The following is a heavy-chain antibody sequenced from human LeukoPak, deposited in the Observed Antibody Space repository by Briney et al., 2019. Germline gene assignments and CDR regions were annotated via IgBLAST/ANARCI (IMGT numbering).Heavy chain of an antibody. J-gene: IGHJ4*02. CDR3: AKGRNVVVVDNDY. D-gene: IGHD2-15*01. CDR1: GFTFSNYA. V-gene: IGHV3-23*01. CDR2: ISGSGGST. Sequence: GGSLRLSCAASGFTFSNYAMSWVRQAPGKGLEWVSTISGSGGSTYYADSVKGRITISRDNSKNTLYLQMNSLRAEDTAVYYCAKGRNVVVVDNDYWGQGTLVTVSS.